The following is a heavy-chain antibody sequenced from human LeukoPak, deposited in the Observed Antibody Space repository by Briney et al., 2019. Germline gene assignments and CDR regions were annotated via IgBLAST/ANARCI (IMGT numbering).Heavy chain of an antibody. J-gene: IGHJ4*02. D-gene: IGHD6-19*01. Sequence: SETLSLTCTVSGGSISSSSYYWGWIRQPPGKGLEWIGSIYYSGSTYYNPSLKSRVTISVDTSKNQFSLKLSSVTAADTAVYYCSRHDRTGAGRNYYRGQGTLVTVSS. CDR3: SRHDRTGAGRNYY. V-gene: IGHV4-39*01. CDR1: GGSISSSSYY. CDR2: IYYSGST.